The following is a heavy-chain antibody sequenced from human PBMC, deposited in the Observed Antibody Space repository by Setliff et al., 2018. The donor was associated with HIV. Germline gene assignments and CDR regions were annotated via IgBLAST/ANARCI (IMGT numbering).Heavy chain of an antibody. CDR3: ARVGLRFKYTFDY. CDR2: IYYSGRND. D-gene: IGHD5-12*01. V-gene: IGHV4-39*07. J-gene: IGHJ4*02. CDR1: GGSISGSSYY. Sequence: PSETLSLTCTVSGGSISGSSYYWGWIRQPPGKGLEWIGTIYYSGRNDNYNPSLNNRAAIVLDTSKNQFSLWLTSVTAADTAVYYCARVGLRFKYTFDYWGQGMLVTVSS.